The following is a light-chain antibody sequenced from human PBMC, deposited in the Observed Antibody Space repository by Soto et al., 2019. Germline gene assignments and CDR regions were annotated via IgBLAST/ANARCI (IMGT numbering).Light chain of an antibody. CDR3: SSYSSARTLYV. CDR1: SSDDGGYNR. Sequence: QSALTQPASVSGSPGQSITISCAAASSDDGGYNRVSWYQQHPGQAPKLMIYDVTNRPSRVSHRFSGSKSGNTASLTISGLQAEDEADYYCSSYSSARTLYVFGTGTKVTVL. V-gene: IGLV2-14*01. J-gene: IGLJ1*01. CDR2: DVT.